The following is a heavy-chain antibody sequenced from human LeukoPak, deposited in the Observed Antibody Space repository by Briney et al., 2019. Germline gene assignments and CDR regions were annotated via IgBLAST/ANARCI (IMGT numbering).Heavy chain of an antibody. V-gene: IGHV3-30*18. J-gene: IGHJ6*02. Sequence: GGSPRLSCAASGFTFSSYGMHWVRQAPGKGLEWVAVISYDGSNKYYADSVKGRFTISRDNSKNTLYLQMNSLRAEDTAVYYCAKDWRLDVWGQGTTVTVSS. CDR3: AKDWRLDV. D-gene: IGHD3-3*01. CDR1: GFTFSSYG. CDR2: ISYDGSNK.